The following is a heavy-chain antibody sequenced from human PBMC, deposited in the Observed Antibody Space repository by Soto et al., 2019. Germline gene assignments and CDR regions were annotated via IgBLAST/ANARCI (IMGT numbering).Heavy chain of an antibody. Sequence: QVQLQESGPGLVKPSQTLSLTCTVSGGSISSGGYYWSWIRQHPGKGLEWIGYIYYSGSTYYNPSLKSRVTISVDTSKNPFSRKLSSVTAADTAVYYCARVTDIAAAASFDYWGQGTLVTVSS. CDR2: IYYSGST. J-gene: IGHJ4*02. CDR3: ARVTDIAAAASFDY. V-gene: IGHV4-31*03. CDR1: GGSISSGGYY. D-gene: IGHD6-13*01.